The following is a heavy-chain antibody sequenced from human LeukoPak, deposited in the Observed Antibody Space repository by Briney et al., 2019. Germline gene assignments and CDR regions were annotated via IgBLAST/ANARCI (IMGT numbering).Heavy chain of an antibody. CDR1: GDSISSDSYY. J-gene: IGHJ6*03. CDR3: AGDYSGSGNYYMDV. Sequence: PSETLSLTCTVSGDSISSDSYYWSWIRQPAGKGLEWIGRVYSSGSTNYHPSLKSRVTISVDTSKNQFSLKLTSVTAADTAVYYCAGDYSGSGNYYMDVWGKGTTVTVSS. CDR2: VYSSGST. D-gene: IGHD3-10*01. V-gene: IGHV4-61*02.